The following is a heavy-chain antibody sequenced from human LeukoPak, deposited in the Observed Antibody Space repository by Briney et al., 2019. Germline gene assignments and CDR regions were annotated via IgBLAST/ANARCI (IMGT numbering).Heavy chain of an antibody. CDR3: AKDRGRIDPFDC. J-gene: IGHJ4*02. CDR2: IRYDGSNQ. D-gene: IGHD2-15*01. V-gene: IGHV3-30*02. CDR1: GFTFTSYG. Sequence: GGSLRLSCAASGFTFTSYGMNWVRQAPGKGLEWVAFIRYDGSNQYYADSVKGRFTISRDNSRNTLYLQMNSLRAEDTALYYCAKDRGRIDPFDCWGQGTLVTVSS.